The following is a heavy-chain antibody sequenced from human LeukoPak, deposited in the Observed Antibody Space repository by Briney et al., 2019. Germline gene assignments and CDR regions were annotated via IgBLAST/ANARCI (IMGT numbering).Heavy chain of an antibody. V-gene: IGHV1-2*06. J-gene: IGHJ5*02. CDR2: FNPKTCNT. CDR3: ARGYSGYDLKFDP. Sequence: ASVKVSCKASGYNFIGYYMHWVRQTSGQGLEGMGRFNPKTCNTNYAPKFQGRISMTWDRSITTGYMELSGLTPDDTALYYCARGYSGYDLKFDPWGQGTQVTVSS. D-gene: IGHD5-12*01. CDR1: GYNFIGYY.